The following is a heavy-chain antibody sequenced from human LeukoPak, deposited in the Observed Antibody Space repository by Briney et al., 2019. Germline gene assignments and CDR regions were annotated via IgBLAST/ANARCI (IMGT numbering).Heavy chain of an antibody. CDR3: AKDPPPADSLLPERDGSVSYYDY. Sequence: GGSLRLSCAASGFTFRSYAMSWVRQAPGKGLEWVSAIDGSGGSTYYADSVEGRFTISRDNSKNTLYLQMNSLRAEDTAVYYCAKDPPPADSLLPERDGSVSYYDYWGQGTLVTVSS. D-gene: IGHD3-10*01. V-gene: IGHV3-23*01. CDR1: GFTFRSYA. CDR2: IDGSGGST. J-gene: IGHJ4*02.